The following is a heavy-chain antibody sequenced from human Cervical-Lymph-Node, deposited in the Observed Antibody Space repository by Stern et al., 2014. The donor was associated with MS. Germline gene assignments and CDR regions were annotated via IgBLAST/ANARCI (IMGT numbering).Heavy chain of an antibody. Sequence: QVQLGQSGAEVKKPGASVKVSCKTSGYTFAGNYIHWVRQAPGQGLEWMGRINPNRGGTNYAQKFQGRVTMTRDTSITTASMELSRLRFDDTAIYYCARERGRAGPAMADYWGQGTLVTVSS. J-gene: IGHJ4*02. V-gene: IGHV1-2*06. CDR2: INPNRGGT. CDR3: ARERGRAGPAMADY. D-gene: IGHD5-18*01. CDR1: GYTFAGNY.